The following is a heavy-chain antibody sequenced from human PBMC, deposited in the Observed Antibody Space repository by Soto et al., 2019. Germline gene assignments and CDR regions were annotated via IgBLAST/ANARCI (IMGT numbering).Heavy chain of an antibody. J-gene: IGHJ4*02. V-gene: IGHV1-18*01. CDR2: ISPNSGDT. CDR1: GYTFTSYG. D-gene: IGHD6-25*01. Sequence: ASVKVSCKASGYTFTSYGISWVRQAPGEGLEWMGWISPNSGDTRYAQNLQGRVTMTTDTSTSTAYMELRSLSSDDTAVYYCAREMWTRSGPQNFFDYWGQGALVTVSS. CDR3: AREMWTRSGPQNFFDY.